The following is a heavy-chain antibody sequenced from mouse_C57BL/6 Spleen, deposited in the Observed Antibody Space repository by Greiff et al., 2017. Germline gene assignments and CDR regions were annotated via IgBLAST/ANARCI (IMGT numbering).Heavy chain of an antibody. CDR2: IDPSDSYT. V-gene: IGHV1-59*01. J-gene: IGHJ2*01. Sequence: VQLQQPGAELVRPGTSVKLSCKASGYTFTSYWMHWVKQRPGQGLEWIGVIDPSDSYTNYNQKFKGKATLTVDTSSSTAYMQLSSLTSEDSAVYDCERDYGSSYVEGFDYWGQGTTLTVSS. CDR1: GYTFTSYW. D-gene: IGHD1-1*01. CDR3: ERDYGSSYVEGFDY.